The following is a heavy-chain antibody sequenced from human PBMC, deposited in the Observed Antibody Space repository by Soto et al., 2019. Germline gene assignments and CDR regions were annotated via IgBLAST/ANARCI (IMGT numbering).Heavy chain of an antibody. J-gene: IGHJ4*02. Sequence: QVQLVQSGAEVKKPGSSVKVSCKASGGTFISYAISWVRQAPGQGLEWMGGIIPIFGTANYAQKFQGRVTITADKSTSTAYMELSSLRSEDTAVYYCARAPNYDYVWGSYRPAYYFDYWGQGTLVTVSS. CDR3: ARAPNYDYVWGSYRPAYYFDY. V-gene: IGHV1-69*06. CDR2: IIPIFGTA. CDR1: GGTFISYA. D-gene: IGHD3-16*02.